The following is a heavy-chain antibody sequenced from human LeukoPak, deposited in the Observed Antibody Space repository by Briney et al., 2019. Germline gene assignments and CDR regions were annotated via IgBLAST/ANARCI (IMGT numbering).Heavy chain of an antibody. J-gene: IGHJ4*02. V-gene: IGHV4-31*03. Sequence: SETLSLTCTVSGASVTDGAYHWGWIRQHPGKGLEWIGYISDSGTTYYGPSLKSRVTISQDTSKNQFSLQLRSVTAADTAVYYCARRTPWLVSGTFDCWGQGTLVTVSS. CDR3: ARRTPWLVSGTFDC. D-gene: IGHD6-19*01. CDR2: ISDSGTT. CDR1: GASVTDGAYH.